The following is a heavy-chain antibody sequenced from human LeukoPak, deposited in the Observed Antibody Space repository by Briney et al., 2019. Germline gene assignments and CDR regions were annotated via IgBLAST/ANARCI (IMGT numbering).Heavy chain of an antibody. D-gene: IGHD4-17*01. CDR2: IKEDGSEK. V-gene: IGHV3-7*03. CDR1: GFTFSRYW. CDR3: TKDPNGDYVGAFDP. Sequence: GGSLRLSCTASGFTFSRYWMSWVRQVPGKGPEFVANIKEDGSEKSYVDFVKGRFTISRDNSQNTLYLQMNSLRAEDTAVYYCTKDPNGDYVGAFDPWGQGTLVTVSS. J-gene: IGHJ5*02.